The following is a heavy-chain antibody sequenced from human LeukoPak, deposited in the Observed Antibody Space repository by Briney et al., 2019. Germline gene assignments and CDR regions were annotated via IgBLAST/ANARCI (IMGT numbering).Heavy chain of an antibody. CDR3: ARGNSSGYYYAAYYFDY. CDR1: GGSISSSNW. V-gene: IGHV4-4*02. D-gene: IGHD3-22*01. J-gene: IGHJ4*02. CDR2: IYHSGST. Sequence: KPSETLSLTCAVSGGSISSSNWWSWVRQPPGKGLEWIGEIYHSGSTNYNPSLKSRVTISVDRSKNQFSLKLSSVTAADTAVYYCARGNSSGYYYAAYYFDYWGQGNLVTVSS.